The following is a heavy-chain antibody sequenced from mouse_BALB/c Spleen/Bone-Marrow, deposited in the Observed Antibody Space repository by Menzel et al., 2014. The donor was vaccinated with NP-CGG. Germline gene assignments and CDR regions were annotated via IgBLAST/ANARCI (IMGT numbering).Heavy chain of an antibody. Sequence: VQLKQSGPELVKPGASVKISCKASGHTFTDYNMHWVKQSHGKSLEWIGYIYPYNGGTGYNQKFKSKATLTVDNSSSTAYMELRSLTSEDSAVYYCAITTLYAMDYWGQGTSVTVSP. D-gene: IGHD2-12*01. CDR1: GHTFTDYN. CDR3: AITTLYAMDY. V-gene: IGHV1S29*02. CDR2: IYPYNGGT. J-gene: IGHJ4*01.